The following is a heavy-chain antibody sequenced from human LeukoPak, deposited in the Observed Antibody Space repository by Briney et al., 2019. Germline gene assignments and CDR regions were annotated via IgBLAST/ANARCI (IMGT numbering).Heavy chain of an antibody. CDR1: GGSIRTSSYY. D-gene: IGHD1-7*01. CDR2: TYYSGNP. V-gene: IGHV4-39*07. J-gene: IGHJ5*02. Sequence: PSETLSLTCTVAGGSIRTSSYYWGWVRQPPGKGLEWIGSTYYSGNPYYNPSLKSRVSISIDTSKNQLSLRLSSVTAADTAVYYCVRDWNYYWFDTWGQGTLVTVSS. CDR3: VRDWNYYWFDT.